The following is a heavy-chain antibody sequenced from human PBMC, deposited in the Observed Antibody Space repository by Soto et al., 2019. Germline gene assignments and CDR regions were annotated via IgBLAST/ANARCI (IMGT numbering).Heavy chain of an antibody. D-gene: IGHD2-15*01. Sequence: KSSETLSLTCTVSGESVSSGFYYWNWIRQAPGKGLEWIGSILSSGRSNYNPSLKSRVSMSADTSKNQFPLRLTSVGAADSAIYYCARVVRCTRSGCYYLAMDVWGQGTTVTVSS. V-gene: IGHV4-61*01. CDR1: GESVSSGFYY. CDR2: ILSSGRS. CDR3: ARVVRCTRSGCYYLAMDV. J-gene: IGHJ6*02.